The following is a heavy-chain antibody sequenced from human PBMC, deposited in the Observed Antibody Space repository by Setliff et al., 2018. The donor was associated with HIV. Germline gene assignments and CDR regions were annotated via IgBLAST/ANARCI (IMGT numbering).Heavy chain of an antibody. CDR1: GGPFSAYA. V-gene: IGHV1-69*05. CDR3: ARANSLLQYNEGWSPENPFNI. Sequence: SVKVSCKASGGPFSAYAITWVRQAPGRGLEWMGGFVPILRTVKYAQKFQDSVTITTDTSTTTAHMELRSLRIDDTAIYYCARANSLLQYNEGWSPENPFNIWGQGTLVTVSS. D-gene: IGHD1-20*01. CDR2: FVPILRTV. J-gene: IGHJ4*03.